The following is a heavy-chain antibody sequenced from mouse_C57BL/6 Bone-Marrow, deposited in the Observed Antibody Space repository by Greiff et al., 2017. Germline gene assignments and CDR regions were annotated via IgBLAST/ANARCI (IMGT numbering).Heavy chain of an antibody. CDR3: ARKLRAY. Sequence: VKLQESGAELARPGASVKLSCKASGYTFTSYGISWVKQRTGQGLEWIGEIYPRSGNTYYNEKFKGTATLTADKSSSTAYMELRSLTSEGAAVYFCARKLRAYWGQGTLVTVSA. J-gene: IGHJ3*01. CDR2: IYPRSGNT. V-gene: IGHV1-81*01. D-gene: IGHD1-1*01. CDR1: GYTFTSYG.